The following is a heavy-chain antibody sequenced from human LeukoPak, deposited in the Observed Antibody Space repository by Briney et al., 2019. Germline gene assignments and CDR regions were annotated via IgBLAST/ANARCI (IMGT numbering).Heavy chain of an antibody. Sequence: SETLSLTCTVSGGSISRYYWSWIRQPPEKGVEWIGYIYYSGTTNYNPSLKSRVTISVDTSKNQFSLKLSSVTAADTAVYYCARGVYIAAAQYGYWGQGTLVTVSS. V-gene: IGHV4-59*01. J-gene: IGHJ4*02. D-gene: IGHD6-13*01. CDR3: ARGVYIAAAQYGY. CDR1: GGSISRYY. CDR2: IYYSGTT.